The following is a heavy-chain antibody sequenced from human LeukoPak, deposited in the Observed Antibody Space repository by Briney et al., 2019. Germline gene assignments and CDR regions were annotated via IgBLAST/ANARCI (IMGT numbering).Heavy chain of an antibody. J-gene: IGHJ5*01. V-gene: IGHV4-39*02. CDR3: ARVTTGSTTLDS. D-gene: IGHD1-1*01. CDR1: GASTSSSIHY. Sequence: NPSETLSLTCAVSGASTSSSIHYWGWVRQPPGKGLEWIGSVYYSGGTYYNPSLESRLTISVDTSNNRFSLKLKSVTAADTAVFYCARVTTGSTTLDSWGQGILVTVSS. CDR2: VYYSGGT.